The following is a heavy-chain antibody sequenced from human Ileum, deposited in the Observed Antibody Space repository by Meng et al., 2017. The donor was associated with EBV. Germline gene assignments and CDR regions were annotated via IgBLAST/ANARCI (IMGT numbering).Heavy chain of an antibody. V-gene: IGHV2-5*01. CDR1: GFSLSTSGVS. J-gene: IGHJ4*02. D-gene: IGHD3-22*01. CDR3: AHTKHSSGYYYHDY. Sequence: QITLKQSGPTLGKATQTLTLTCTFSGFSLSTSGVSLGWIRQPPGKALEWLAVIYWNDDKGYSPSLKSRLTITKDTSKNQVVLTMTNMDPVDTATYYCAHTKHSSGYYYHDYWGQGTLVTVSS. CDR2: IYWNDDK.